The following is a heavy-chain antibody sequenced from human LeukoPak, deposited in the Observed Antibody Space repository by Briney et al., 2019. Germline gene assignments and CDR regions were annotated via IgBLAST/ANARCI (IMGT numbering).Heavy chain of an antibody. J-gene: IGHJ6*03. CDR1: GYTFTSYY. CDR2: INPSGGST. V-gene: IGHV1-46*01. CDR3: ARGSRVVVVSYYYYMDV. D-gene: IGHD2-2*01. Sequence: ASVKVSCKASGYTFTSYYMHWVRQAPGQGLEWMGIINPSGGSTGYAQKFQGRVTMTRNTSISTAYMELSSLRSEDTAVYYCARGSRVVVVSYYYYMDVWGKGTTVTVSS.